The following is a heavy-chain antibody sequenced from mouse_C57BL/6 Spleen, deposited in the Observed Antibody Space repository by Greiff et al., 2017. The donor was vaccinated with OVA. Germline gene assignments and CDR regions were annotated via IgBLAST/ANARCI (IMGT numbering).Heavy chain of an antibody. J-gene: IGHJ2*01. CDR1: GYTFTDYY. CDR3: ASHYDYDGFDY. V-gene: IGHV1-26*01. D-gene: IGHD2-4*01. CDR2: INPNNGGT. Sequence: EVQLQQSGPELVKPGASVKISCKASGYTFTDYYMNWVKQSHGKSLEWIGDINPNNGGTSYNQKFKGKATLTVDKSSSTAYMELRSLTSEDSAVDYCASHYDYDGFDYWGQGTTLTVSS.